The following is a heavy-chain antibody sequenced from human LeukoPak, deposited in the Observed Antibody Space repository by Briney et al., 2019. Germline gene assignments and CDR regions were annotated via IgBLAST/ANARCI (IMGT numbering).Heavy chain of an antibody. CDR1: GYTFTSYG. CDR3: AREFGLQAYDSGHDFDY. D-gene: IGHD3-22*01. Sequence: ASVKVSCKASGYTFTSYGISWVRQAPGQGLEWMGWISAYNGNTNYAQKLQGRVTMTTDTSTSTAYMELRSLRSDDTAVYYCAREFGLQAYDSGHDFDYWGQGTLVTVSS. V-gene: IGHV1-18*01. J-gene: IGHJ4*02. CDR2: ISAYNGNT.